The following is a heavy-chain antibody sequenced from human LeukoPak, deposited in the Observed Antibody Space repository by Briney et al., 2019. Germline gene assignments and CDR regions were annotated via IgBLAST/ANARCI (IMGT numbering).Heavy chain of an antibody. D-gene: IGHD6-13*01. V-gene: IGHV4-61*02. CDR3: ARVRIAAGGWFDP. CDR1: GGSISSSSYY. Sequence: SETLSLTCTVSGGSISSSSYYWGWIRQPAGKGLEWIGRIYTSGSTNYNPSLKSRVTMSVDTSKNQFSLKLSSVTAADTAVYYCARVRIAAGGWFDPWGQGTLVTVSS. J-gene: IGHJ5*02. CDR2: IYTSGST.